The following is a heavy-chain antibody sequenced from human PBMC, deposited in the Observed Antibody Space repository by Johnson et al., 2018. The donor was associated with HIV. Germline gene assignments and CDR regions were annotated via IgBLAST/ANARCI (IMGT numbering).Heavy chain of an antibody. CDR2: IDSRGSII. D-gene: IGHD2-15*01. Sequence: QVQLVESGGGLVQPGGSLRLSCAASGFSFSDYYMSWIRRAPGKGLEWVSYIDSRGSIIYSADSVQGRFTISRDNAKNSLYLQMNSLRAEDAAVYYCARSRDCSGGSCPDGFDIWGQGTMVTVSS. J-gene: IGHJ3*02. V-gene: IGHV3-11*04. CDR3: ARSRDCSGGSCPDGFDI. CDR1: GFSFSDYY.